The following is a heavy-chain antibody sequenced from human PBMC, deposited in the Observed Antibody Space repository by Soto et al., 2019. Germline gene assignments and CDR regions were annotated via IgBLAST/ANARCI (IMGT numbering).Heavy chain of an antibody. Sequence: GGSLRLSCAASGFTFSSYAMSWVRQAPGKGLEWVSAISGSGGSTYYADSVKGRFTISRDNSKNTLYLQMNSLRAEDTAVYYCAKGTLFGELLTYYFDYWGQGTLVTVSS. V-gene: IGHV3-23*01. CDR2: ISGSGGST. D-gene: IGHD3-10*02. CDR1: GFTFSSYA. CDR3: AKGTLFGELLTYYFDY. J-gene: IGHJ4*02.